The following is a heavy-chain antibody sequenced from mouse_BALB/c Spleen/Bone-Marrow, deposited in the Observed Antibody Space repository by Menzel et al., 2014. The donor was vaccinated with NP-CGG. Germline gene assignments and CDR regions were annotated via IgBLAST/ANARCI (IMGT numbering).Heavy chain of an antibody. D-gene: IGHD1-2*01. J-gene: IGHJ2*01. CDR2: IWADGST. Sequence: VHLVESGPGLVSPSQRLSITCTVSGFSLTSYGVHWVRQPPGKGLEWLGVIWADGSTNYNSALMSRLSISKDNSKSQVFLKMNSLQTDDTAMYYCARSHYPYYFDYWGQGTTLTVSS. V-gene: IGHV2-9*02. CDR3: ARSHYPYYFDY. CDR1: GFSLTSYG.